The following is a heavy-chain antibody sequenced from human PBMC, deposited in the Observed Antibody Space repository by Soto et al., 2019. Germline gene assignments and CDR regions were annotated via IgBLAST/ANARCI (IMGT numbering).Heavy chain of an antibody. CDR1: GFTFSSYS. J-gene: IGHJ4*02. CDR2: ISSRDTSDRKSDI. D-gene: IGHD1-7*01. Sequence: EVQLVESGGGLVKPGGSLRLSCAASGFTFSSYSMNWVRQAPGKGLEWVSSISSRDTSDRKSDIYYADSARGRFTISRENAENPLFLQMSSLNAEDTAVYYGVASPEGTSGLREWGQGALVTVSS. V-gene: IGHV3-21*01. CDR3: VASPEGTSGLRE.